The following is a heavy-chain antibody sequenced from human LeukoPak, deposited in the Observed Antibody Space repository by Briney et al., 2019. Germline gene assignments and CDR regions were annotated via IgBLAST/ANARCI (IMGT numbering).Heavy chain of an antibody. V-gene: IGHV3-74*01. Sequence: GGSLRLSCAASGFTFSSHWIHWVRQAPGKGLVWVSGINRDGSSTSYADSVKGRFTISRDNAKNTLYLQMNSLRAEDTAVYYWERGSGNELFDYWGQGTLVTVSS. J-gene: IGHJ4*02. CDR2: INRDGSST. CDR1: GFTFSSHW. D-gene: IGHD5-12*01. CDR3: ERGSGNELFDY.